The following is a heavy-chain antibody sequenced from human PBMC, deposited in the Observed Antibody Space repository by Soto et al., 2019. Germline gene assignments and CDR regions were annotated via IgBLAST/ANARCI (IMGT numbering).Heavy chain of an antibody. CDR3: AITGAGYYIV. Sequence: GGSLRLSCAASGFTVSSNYLSWVRQAPGKGLEWVSVIFSADNTHYADSVKGRFTISRDNSKNTVFLEMNSLRAEDTAVYYCAITGAGYYIVWGQGTPVTVSS. CDR1: GFTVSSNY. D-gene: IGHD3-3*01. V-gene: IGHV3-53*01. CDR2: IFSADNT. J-gene: IGHJ4*02.